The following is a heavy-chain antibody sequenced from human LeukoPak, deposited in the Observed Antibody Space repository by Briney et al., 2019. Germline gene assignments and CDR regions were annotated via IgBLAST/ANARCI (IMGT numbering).Heavy chain of an antibody. D-gene: IGHD6-6*01. CDR3: ARDLRQLVLSNWFDP. J-gene: IGHJ5*02. CDR2: IIPIFGTA. V-gene: IGHV1-69*13. CDR1: GGTFSSYA. Sequence: SVKVSCKASGGTFSSYAISWVRQAPGQGLEWMGGIIPIFGTANYAQKFQGRVTITADEPTSTAYMELSSLRSEDTAVYYCARDLRQLVLSNWFDPWGQGTLVTVSS.